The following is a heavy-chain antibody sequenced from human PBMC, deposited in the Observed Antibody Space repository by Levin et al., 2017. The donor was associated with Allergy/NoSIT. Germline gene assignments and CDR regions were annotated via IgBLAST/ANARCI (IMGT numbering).Heavy chain of an antibody. CDR2: LRSNRPGGTS. CDR1: GFTFGDYA. V-gene: IGHV3-49*03. CDR3: TRDIAARRWFDP. Sequence: GGSLRLSCSASGFTFGDYAMSWFRQAPGKGLEWVAFLRSNRPGGTSEYAASVRGRFIISRDDSKSIAYLKMNSLKIAATAVYYWTRDIAARRWFDPWGQGTLVAVSS. D-gene: IGHD6-6*01. J-gene: IGHJ5*02.